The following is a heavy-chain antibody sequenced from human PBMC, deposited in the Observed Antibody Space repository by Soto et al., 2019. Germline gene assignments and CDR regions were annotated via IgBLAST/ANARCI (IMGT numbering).Heavy chain of an antibody. J-gene: IGHJ6*03. V-gene: IGHV2-5*02. D-gene: IGHD3-16*01. CDR2: IYWDDDK. Sequence: QITLKESGPTLVKPTQPLTLTCTFSGFSLSTSAVGVGWIRQPPGKALEWLALIYWDDDKRYSPSLKSRVTINKETSKIQVVLTMTNMDPVDTATYFCAQKAGHLGGFDYYVDVWGKGTTVTVSS. CDR3: AQKAGHLGGFDYYVDV. CDR1: GFSLSTSAVG.